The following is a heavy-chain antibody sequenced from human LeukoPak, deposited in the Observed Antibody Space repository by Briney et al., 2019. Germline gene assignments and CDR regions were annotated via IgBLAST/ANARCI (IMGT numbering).Heavy chain of an antibody. CDR2: ISSSGSTI. D-gene: IGHD2-15*01. J-gene: IGHJ4*02. Sequence: GGSLRLSCAASGFTFSSYEMNWVRQAPGKGLEWLSYISSSGSTIYYADSVKGRFTISRDNAKNSLYLQMNSLRAEDTAVYYCARDLCSGDSCSDYWGQGTLVTVSS. CDR3: ARDLCSGDSCSDY. CDR1: GFTFSSYE. V-gene: IGHV3-48*03.